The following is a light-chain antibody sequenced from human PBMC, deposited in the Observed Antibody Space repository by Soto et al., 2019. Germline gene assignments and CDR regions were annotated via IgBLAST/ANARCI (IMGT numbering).Light chain of an antibody. Sequence: IQMTQSPSSLSASVGDRVTITCRTSQSISSYLNWFQQKPGRAPKLLIYAASRLQSVVPSRFSGSGSGTDFTLTIISLQPEDFATYYCQQSYSTPRTFGQGTKVEIK. J-gene: IGKJ1*01. CDR3: QQSYSTPRT. CDR2: AAS. CDR1: QSISSY. V-gene: IGKV1-39*01.